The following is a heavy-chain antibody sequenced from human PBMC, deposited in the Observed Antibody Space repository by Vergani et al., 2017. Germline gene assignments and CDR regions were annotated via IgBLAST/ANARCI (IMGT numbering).Heavy chain of an antibody. D-gene: IGHD5-24*01. CDR3: ARDRDYYFDY. Sequence: QVQLVESGGGVVQPGRSLRLSCAAPGFTFSSYGMHWVRQAPGKGLEWVAVIWYDGSNKYYADSVKGRFTISRDNSKNTLYLQMNSLRAEDTAVYYCARDRDYYFDYWGQGTLVTVAS. V-gene: IGHV3-33*01. J-gene: IGHJ4*02. CDR2: IWYDGSNK. CDR1: GFTFSSYG.